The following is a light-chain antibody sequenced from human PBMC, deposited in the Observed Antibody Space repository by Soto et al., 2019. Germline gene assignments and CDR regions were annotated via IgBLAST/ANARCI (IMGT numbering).Light chain of an antibody. CDR3: QQGYSTLIT. Sequence: DIQMTQSPSSLSASVGDRVTITCRASQNINSYLNWYQQKPGEAPNLLIYAASSLQSGVPSRFSGSGSGTEFTLTISSLEPEDIATYYCQQGYSTLITFGQGTRLEIK. V-gene: IGKV1-39*01. CDR1: QNINSY. J-gene: IGKJ5*01. CDR2: AAS.